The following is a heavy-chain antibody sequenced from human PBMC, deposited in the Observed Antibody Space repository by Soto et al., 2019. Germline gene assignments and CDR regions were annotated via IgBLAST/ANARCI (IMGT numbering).Heavy chain of an antibody. V-gene: IGHV1-18*01. J-gene: IGHJ4*02. CDR1: GYTFSSYG. Sequence: ASVKVSCKAAGYTFSSYGISWVRQAPGQGLEWMGWISAYNGKTNYAQKLRGRVTMTTDTSTSTAYMELRSLRSDDTAVYYCARDYPISSGWCRCDYWGQGSLVTVSS. CDR3: ARDYPISSGWCRCDY. D-gene: IGHD6-19*01. CDR2: ISAYNGKT.